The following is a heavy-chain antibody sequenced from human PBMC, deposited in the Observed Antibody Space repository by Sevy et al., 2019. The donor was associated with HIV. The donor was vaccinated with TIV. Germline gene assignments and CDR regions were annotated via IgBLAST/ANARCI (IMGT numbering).Heavy chain of an antibody. Sequence: GGSLRLSCAASGFTFSSYAMHWVRQAPGKGLEWVAVFSYDGSNKYYADSVKGRFTISRDNSKNTLYLQMKSLRAEDTAVYYCARDWGGYCINTNCRPSYGMDVWGQGTTVTISS. CDR1: GFTFSSYA. D-gene: IGHD2-2*01. CDR3: ARDWGGYCINTNCRPSYGMDV. CDR2: FSYDGSNK. V-gene: IGHV3-30*04. J-gene: IGHJ6*02.